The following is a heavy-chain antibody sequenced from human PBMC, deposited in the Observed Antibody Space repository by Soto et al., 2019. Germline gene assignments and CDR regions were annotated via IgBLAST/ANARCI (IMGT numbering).Heavy chain of an antibody. V-gene: IGHV3-30*18. J-gene: IGHJ3*02. Sequence: QVQLVESGGGVVQPGRSLRLSCAASGFTFSSYGMHWVRQAPGKGLEWVAVISDDGSNKYYADSVKGRFTISRDNSKNTLYLQMNSLRAEDTAVYYCAKLVTYYDSSGYGAIGAFDIWGQGTMVTVSS. CDR2: ISDDGSNK. D-gene: IGHD3-22*01. CDR3: AKLVTYYDSSGYGAIGAFDI. CDR1: GFTFSSYG.